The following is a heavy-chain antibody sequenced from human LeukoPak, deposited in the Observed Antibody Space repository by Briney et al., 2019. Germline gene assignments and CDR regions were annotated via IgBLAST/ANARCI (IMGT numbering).Heavy chain of an antibody. Sequence: SETLSLTCTVSGGSISSYYCSWIRQPPGKGLEWIGYVYYSGSTNYNPSLKSRVTISADTSKNQFSLKLSSVTAGDTAVYYCARGLHSRSSGRRFDVFEIWGQGTMVTVSS. CDR3: ARGLHSRSSGRRFDVFEI. J-gene: IGHJ3*02. D-gene: IGHD6-6*01. V-gene: IGHV4-59*01. CDR1: GGSISSYY. CDR2: VYYSGST.